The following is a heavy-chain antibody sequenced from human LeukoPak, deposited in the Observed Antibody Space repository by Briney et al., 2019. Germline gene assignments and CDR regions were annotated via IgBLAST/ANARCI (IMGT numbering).Heavy chain of an antibody. CDR1: GFTFSSYW. CDR3: ARDGYDSSSWYTLDV. CDR2: INPGGSSI. D-gene: IGHD6-13*01. J-gene: IGHJ6*04. Sequence: GGSLRLSCAASGFTFSSYWMHWVRQVPGKGLVWVARINPGGSSITYADSVKGRFTISRDNAKNTLYLQMNSLRAEDTAVYYCARDGYDSSSWYTLDVWGKGTTVTVSS. V-gene: IGHV3-74*01.